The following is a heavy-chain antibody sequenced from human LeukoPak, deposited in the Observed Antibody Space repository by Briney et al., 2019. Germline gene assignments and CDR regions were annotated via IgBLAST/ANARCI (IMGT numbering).Heavy chain of an antibody. D-gene: IGHD4-17*01. V-gene: IGHV5-10-1*01. J-gene: IGHJ6*02. CDR3: ATVTTIYYYYGMDV. Sequence: GGSLKISCKGSGYSFTSYWITWVRRMPGKGLEWMGRIDPSDSYTNYSPSFQGHVTISADKSISTAYLQWSSLKASDTAMYYCATVTTIYYYYGMDVWGQGTTVTVSS. CDR2: IDPSDSYT. CDR1: GYSFTSYW.